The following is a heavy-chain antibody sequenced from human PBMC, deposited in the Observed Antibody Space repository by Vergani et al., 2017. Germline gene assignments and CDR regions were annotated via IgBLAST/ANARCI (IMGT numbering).Heavy chain of an antibody. Sequence: QVRLEESGPGLVKPSEILSLTCSVSGYSIGSGFYWVWIRQSPGEGLQWLTSIQNRGKTYHNPSLKSRVSVSLDTSKNRFSLNLTSATATDTAVYYCARSQGDYWYFDLWGPGSLVTVSS. CDR3: ARSQGDYWYFDL. CDR1: GYSIGSGFY. D-gene: IGHD2-21*01. CDR2: IQNRGKT. J-gene: IGHJ2*01. V-gene: IGHV4-38-2*01.